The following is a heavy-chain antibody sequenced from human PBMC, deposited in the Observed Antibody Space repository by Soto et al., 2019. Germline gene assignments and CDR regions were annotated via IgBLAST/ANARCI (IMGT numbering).Heavy chain of an antibody. CDR1: GFSFSNYA. CDR3: VRGHSNSLFYFDY. Sequence: EVQLLASGGGLVQPGGSLRLSCAASGFSFSNYAMGWVRQAPGKGLEWVSSLRGSGGDTFYSGSVRGRFTISRDNSQNTVSLQMNNLGAEDTALYYCVRGHSNSLFYFDYWGQGNLVSVSS. D-gene: IGHD5-18*01. V-gene: IGHV3-23*01. J-gene: IGHJ4*02. CDR2: LRGSGGDT.